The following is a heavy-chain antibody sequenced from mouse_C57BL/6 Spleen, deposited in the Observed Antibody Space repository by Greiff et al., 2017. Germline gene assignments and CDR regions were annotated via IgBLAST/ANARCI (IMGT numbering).Heavy chain of an antibody. CDR3: ARAGSGNSDY. CDR1: GYAFSSYW. Sequence: VKLQESGAELVKPGASVKISCKASGYAFSSYWMNWVKQRPGKGLEWIGQIYPGDGDTNYNGKFKGKATLTADKSSSTAYMQLSSLTSEDSAVYFCARAGSGNSDYWGQGTTLTVSS. D-gene: IGHD1-3*01. J-gene: IGHJ2*01. V-gene: IGHV1-80*01. CDR2: IYPGDGDT.